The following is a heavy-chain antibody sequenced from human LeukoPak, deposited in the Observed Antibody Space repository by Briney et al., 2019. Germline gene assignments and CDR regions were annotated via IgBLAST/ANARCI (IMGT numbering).Heavy chain of an antibody. D-gene: IGHD3-10*01. V-gene: IGHV4-59*01. Sequence: SETQSLTCTVSGGSISSYYWSWIRQPPGKGLEWIGYIYYSGSTNYNPSLKSRVTISVDTSKNQFSLKLSSVTAADTAVYYCARGRVGFGYYYYMDVWAKGPRSPSP. CDR2: IYYSGST. CDR1: GGSISSYY. CDR3: ARGRVGFGYYYYMDV. J-gene: IGHJ6*03.